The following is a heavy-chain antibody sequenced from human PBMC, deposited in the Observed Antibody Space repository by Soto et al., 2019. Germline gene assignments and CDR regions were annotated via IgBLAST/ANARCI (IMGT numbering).Heavy chain of an antibody. Sequence: SETLSLTCAVYGGSFSGYYWSWIRQPPGKGLEWIGEINHSGSTNYNPSLKSRVTISVDTSKNQFSLKLSSVTAADTAVYYCARVDGYIDYWGQGTLVTVSS. J-gene: IGHJ4*02. CDR2: INHSGST. V-gene: IGHV4-34*01. CDR3: ARVDGYIDY. CDR1: GGSFSGYY.